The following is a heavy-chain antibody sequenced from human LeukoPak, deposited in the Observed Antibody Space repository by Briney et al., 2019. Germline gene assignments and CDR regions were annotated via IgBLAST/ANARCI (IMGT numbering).Heavy chain of an antibody. CDR2: ISYDGSNK. Sequence: GGSLRPSCAASGFTFSSYAMHWVRQAPGKGLEWVAVISYDGSNKYYADSVKGRFTISRDNSKNTLYLQMNSLRAEDTAVYYCAREAAARSSWYVFIPNWFDPWGQGTLVTVSS. CDR1: GFTFSSYA. J-gene: IGHJ5*02. V-gene: IGHV3-30*04. D-gene: IGHD6-13*01. CDR3: AREAAARSSWYVFIPNWFDP.